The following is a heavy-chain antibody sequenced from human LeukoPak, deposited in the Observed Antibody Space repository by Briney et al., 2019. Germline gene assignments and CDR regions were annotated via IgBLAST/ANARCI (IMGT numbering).Heavy chain of an antibody. CDR2: ISSSGSTI. J-gene: IGHJ3*02. Sequence: GGSLRLSCAASGFTFSDYYMSWIRQAPGKGLEWVSYISSSGSTIYYAASVKGRFTISRDNAKNSLYLPMHSLRAEDTAVYYCARGSVDIVPSDSFDIWGQGTMVTVSS. CDR3: ARGSVDIVPSDSFDI. CDR1: GFTFSDYY. V-gene: IGHV3-11*01. D-gene: IGHD5-12*01.